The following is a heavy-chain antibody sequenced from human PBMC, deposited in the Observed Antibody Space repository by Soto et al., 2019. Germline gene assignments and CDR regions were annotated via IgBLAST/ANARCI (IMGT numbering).Heavy chain of an antibody. CDR1: GGTFSSYT. J-gene: IGHJ6*02. V-gene: IGHV1-69*02. CDR2: IIPILGIA. D-gene: IGHD5-12*01. CDR3: ARGGEMATIRFNYSYGMDV. Sequence: QVQLVQSGAEVKKPGSSVKVSCKASGGTFSSYTISWVRQAPGQGLEWMGRIIPILGIANYAQKFQGRVTITADKSTSTAYMELSSLRSEDTAVYYCARGGEMATIRFNYSYGMDVWGQGTTVTVSS.